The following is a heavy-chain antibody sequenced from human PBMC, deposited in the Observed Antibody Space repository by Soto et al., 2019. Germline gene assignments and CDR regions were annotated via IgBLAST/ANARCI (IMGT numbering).Heavy chain of an antibody. V-gene: IGHV3-23*01. CDR1: GFTFSSYA. D-gene: IGHD3-3*01. CDR3: AKVGGTTIFGVVISQYNWFDP. Sequence: EVQLLESGGGLVQPGGSLRLSCAASGFTFSSYAMSWVRQAPGKGLEWVSAISGSGGSTYYADSVKGRFTISRDNSKNTLYLQMNSLRAEDTDVYYCAKVGGTTIFGVVISQYNWFDPCGQGTLVTVFS. CDR2: ISGSGGST. J-gene: IGHJ5*02.